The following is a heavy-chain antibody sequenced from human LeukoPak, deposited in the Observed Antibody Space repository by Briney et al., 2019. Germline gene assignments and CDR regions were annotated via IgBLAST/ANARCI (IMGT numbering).Heavy chain of an antibody. CDR1: GYTFTGYY. J-gene: IGHJ4*02. Sequence: GASVKVSCKASGYTFTGYYMHWVRQAPGQGLEWMGWINPNSGNTGYAQKFQGRVTITRNTSISTAYMELSSLRSEDTAVYYCARARGAAPSDYWGQGTLVTVSS. V-gene: IGHV1-8*03. CDR2: INPNSGNT. D-gene: IGHD3-16*01. CDR3: ARARGAAPSDY.